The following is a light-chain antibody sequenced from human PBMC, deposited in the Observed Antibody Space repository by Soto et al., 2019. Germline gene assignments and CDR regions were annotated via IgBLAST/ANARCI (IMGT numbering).Light chain of an antibody. CDR2: AAS. J-gene: IGKJ5*01. V-gene: IGKV1-39*01. Sequence: DIKLTQSPSLLSASIGDRVTITCRASHDISTYLNWYQHKPGKAPKHLIYAASSLQTGVPSRFTGSGSGTEFTLTIDSLQPEDFATYYCQQSYTTPRITFGQGTRLEIK. CDR3: QQSYTTPRIT. CDR1: HDISTY.